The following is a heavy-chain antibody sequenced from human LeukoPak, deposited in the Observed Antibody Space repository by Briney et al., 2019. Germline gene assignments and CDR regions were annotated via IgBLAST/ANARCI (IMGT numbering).Heavy chain of an antibody. V-gene: IGHV3-30*03. J-gene: IGHJ4*02. CDR1: GFTFSSYS. D-gene: IGHD2-15*01. CDR3: ATLLLGVGGDY. CDR2: ISYDGSDK. Sequence: RGSLALSCAASGFTFSSYSMHWVRQAPGKGLEWVAKISYDGSDKYYADSVKGRFTISRDNSKNTLYLQMNSLRDEDTAMYSCATLLLGVGGDYWGQATMVTVSS.